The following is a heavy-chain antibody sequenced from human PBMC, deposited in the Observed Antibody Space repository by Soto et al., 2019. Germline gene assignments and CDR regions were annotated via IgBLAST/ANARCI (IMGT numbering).Heavy chain of an antibody. J-gene: IGHJ6*02. D-gene: IGHD4-17*01. CDR3: ARDPSYGDYSYYGMDV. CDR1: GASINGGGYY. V-gene: IGHV4-31*03. Sequence: QVQLQESGPGLVKPSQTLSLTCTVSGASINGGGYYWSWIRQHPGKGLEWIGSIYYSGNTYYSPYLKGRVSISVDTSKNHFTLRLTAVTAADTAVYYCARDPSYGDYSYYGMDVWGQGTTVTVSS. CDR2: IYYSGNT.